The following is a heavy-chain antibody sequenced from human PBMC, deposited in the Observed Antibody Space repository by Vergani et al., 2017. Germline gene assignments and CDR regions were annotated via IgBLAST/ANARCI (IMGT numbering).Heavy chain of an antibody. CDR2: IYWDDAK. Sequence: QITLKESGPTLVKPTQTLTLTCTFSGFSLSTTGVGVGWIRQPPGKALEWLALIYWDDAKRYSPSLKSRLTITKDTSKTQLVLTMTIMDPVATATYYCAHPIRFLEWNDAFDIWGQGTMVTVSS. D-gene: IGHD3-3*01. CDR1: GFSLSTTGVG. V-gene: IGHV2-5*02. CDR3: AHPIRFLEWNDAFDI. J-gene: IGHJ3*02.